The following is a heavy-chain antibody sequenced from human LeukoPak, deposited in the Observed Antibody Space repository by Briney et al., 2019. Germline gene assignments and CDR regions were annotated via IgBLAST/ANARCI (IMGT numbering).Heavy chain of an antibody. D-gene: IGHD1-20*01. J-gene: IGHJ4*02. CDR1: GFTFSNYW. V-gene: IGHV3-7*01. Sequence: GGSLRLSCAASGFTFSNYWMTWVRQAPGKGLEWVANIKQDGSEKYYVDSVKGRFTISRDNAKNSLYLQMNSLRAEDTAMYYCARDLHYNWIDGSHCGYWGQGTLVTVSS. CDR3: ARDLHYNWIDGSHCGY. CDR2: IKQDGSEK.